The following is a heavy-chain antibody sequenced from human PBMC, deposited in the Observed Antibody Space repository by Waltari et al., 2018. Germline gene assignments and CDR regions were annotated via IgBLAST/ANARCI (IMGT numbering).Heavy chain of an antibody. CDR3: ARDSGGNPYYYYYGMDV. CDR2: IIPIFGTA. D-gene: IGHD2-15*01. J-gene: IGHJ6*02. Sequence: QVQLVQSGAEVKKPGSSVKVSCKASGGTFSSYAISWVRQAPGQGLEWMGGIIPIFGTANYAQKFQGRVTITTDESTSTAYMELSSLRSEDTAVYYCARDSGGNPYYYYYGMDVWGQGTTVTVSS. V-gene: IGHV1-69*05. CDR1: GGTFSSYA.